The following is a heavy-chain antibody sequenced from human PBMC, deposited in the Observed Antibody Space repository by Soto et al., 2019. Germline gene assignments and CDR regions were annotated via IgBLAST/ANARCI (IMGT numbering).Heavy chain of an antibody. CDR2: IIPIFGTA. J-gene: IGHJ6*02. CDR3: ARVPYCSSTSCYYYGMDV. CDR1: GGTFSSYA. V-gene: IGHV1-69*06. Sequence: QVQLVQSGAEVKKPGSSVKVSCKASGGTFSSYAISWVRQAPGQGLEWMGGIIPIFGTANYAQKFQGRVTITADKSTSTAYIELSSLRSEDTAVYYCARVPYCSSTSCYYYGMDVWGQGTTVTVSS. D-gene: IGHD2-2*01.